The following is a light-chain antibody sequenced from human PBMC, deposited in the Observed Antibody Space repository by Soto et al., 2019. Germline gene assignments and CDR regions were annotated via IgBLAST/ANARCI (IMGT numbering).Light chain of an antibody. CDR2: DVT. J-gene: IGLJ1*01. CDR3: CSYAGSYTYV. CDR1: SSDVGGYNY. V-gene: IGLV2-11*01. Sequence: QSALTQPRSVSGSPGQSVTISCTGTSSDVGGYNYVSWYQQHPGKAPKLMIYDVTKRPSGVPDRFSGSKSGNTASLTISGLQAEDEDDYHCCSYAGSYTYVFASGTKLTVL.